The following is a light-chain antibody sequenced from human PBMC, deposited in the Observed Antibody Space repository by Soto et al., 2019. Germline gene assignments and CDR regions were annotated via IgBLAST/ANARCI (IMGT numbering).Light chain of an antibody. CDR2: DAS. Sequence: DIQMTQSPYTLSPSVGDRVSITRSASQSISGWLAWYQQKPGKAPKLLIYDASSLESGVPSRFSGSGSGTEFSLTISRLQPDDFATYYCQKYNSYSVNAFGKGTKVDIK. V-gene: IGKV1-5*01. CDR1: QSISGW. CDR3: QKYNSYSVNA. J-gene: IGKJ2*01.